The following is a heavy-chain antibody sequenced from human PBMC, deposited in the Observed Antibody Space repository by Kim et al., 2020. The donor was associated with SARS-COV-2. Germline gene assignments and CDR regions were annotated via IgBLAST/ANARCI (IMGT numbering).Heavy chain of an antibody. Sequence: ETLSLTCTVSGDSISVDSYYWGWIRQPPGKGLEWIATISYSGSTYYNPSLKSRVTISVDTSKNQFSLKLSSVTAADTAVYYCARRNRGYHAFDIWGQGKMVTVSS. CDR1: GDSISVDSYY. V-gene: IGHV4-39*01. D-gene: IGHD5-12*01. CDR3: ARRNRGYHAFDI. CDR2: ISYSGST. J-gene: IGHJ3*02.